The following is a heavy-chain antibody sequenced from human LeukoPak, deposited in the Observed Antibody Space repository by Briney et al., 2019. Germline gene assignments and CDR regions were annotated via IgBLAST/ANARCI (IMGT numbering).Heavy chain of an antibody. D-gene: IGHD6-19*01. CDR2: ISSGSATI. J-gene: IGHJ4*02. CDR1: GFTFSGYS. Sequence: GGSLRLSCAASGFTFSGYSLNWVRQAPGKGLESISYISSGSATIYYADSVKGRFTISRDNAKNSLYLQMSSLRDEDTAVYYCARDRGKSIAVAADYWGQGTLVTVSS. V-gene: IGHV3-48*02. CDR3: ARDRGKSIAVAADY.